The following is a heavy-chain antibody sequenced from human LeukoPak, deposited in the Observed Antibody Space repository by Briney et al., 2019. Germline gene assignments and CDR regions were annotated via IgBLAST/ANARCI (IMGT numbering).Heavy chain of an antibody. J-gene: IGHJ3*02. Sequence: SETLSLTCTVSGDSISSGDYYWSWIRQPPGKGLEWIGYIYYSGSTNYNPSLRSRVTISVDTSKNQFSLKLSSVTAADTAVYYCARVNYYDSRGYGAFDIWGQGTMVTVSS. V-gene: IGHV4-61*08. D-gene: IGHD3-22*01. CDR2: IYYSGST. CDR3: ARVNYYDSRGYGAFDI. CDR1: GDSISSGDYY.